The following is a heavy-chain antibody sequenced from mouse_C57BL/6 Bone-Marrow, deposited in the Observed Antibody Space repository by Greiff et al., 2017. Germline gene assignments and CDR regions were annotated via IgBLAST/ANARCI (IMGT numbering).Heavy chain of an antibody. V-gene: IGHV1-4*01. CDR1: GYTFTSYT. Sequence: QVQLKQSGAELARPGASVTMSCKASGYTFTSYTMHWVKQRHGPGLEWIGYMNPSSGYTKYTQKFKDKATLTADKSSSTDYMQLSSLTSEYSAVYYCARKGDYDGCADWGQVTLVTVSA. CDR3: ARKGDYDGCAD. CDR2: MNPSSGYT. J-gene: IGHJ3*01. D-gene: IGHD2-4*01.